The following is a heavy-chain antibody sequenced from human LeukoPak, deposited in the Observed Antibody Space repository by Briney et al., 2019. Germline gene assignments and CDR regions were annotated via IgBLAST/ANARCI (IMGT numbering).Heavy chain of an antibody. CDR3: ASEPSTYYYDSSGSDAFDI. CDR1: EGTFSSYA. V-gene: IGHV1-69*13. CDR2: IIPIFGTA. Sequence: SVKVSCKASEGTFSSYAISWVRQAPGQGLEWMGGIIPIFGTANYAQKFQGRVTITADESTSTAYMELSSLRSEDTAVYYCASEPSTYYYDSSGSDAFDIWGQGTMVTVSS. D-gene: IGHD3-22*01. J-gene: IGHJ3*02.